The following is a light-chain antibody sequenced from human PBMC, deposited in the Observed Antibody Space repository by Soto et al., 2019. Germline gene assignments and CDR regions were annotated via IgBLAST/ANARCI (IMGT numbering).Light chain of an antibody. CDR2: DAS. J-gene: IGKJ5*01. CDR1: QNVRSY. CDR3: QQRSNWPIT. Sequence: EIVLTKSPATLSLSPGARATLSWGASQNVRSYLAWYQQKPGQARRLLIYDASNRATGIPARFSCSGSGTDFTLTISSLEPEELAVYDCQQRSNWPITFGQGTRLEIK. V-gene: IGKV3-11*01.